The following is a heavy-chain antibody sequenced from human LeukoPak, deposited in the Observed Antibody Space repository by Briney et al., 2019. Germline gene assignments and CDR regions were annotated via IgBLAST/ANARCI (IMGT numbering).Heavy chain of an antibody. Sequence: GGSLRLSCAASGFTFSSYWMHWVRQAPGKGLVWVSRINSDGSSTSYADSVKGRFTISRDNAKNTLYLQMNSLRAEDTAVYYCARVGSYYDSSGYYPHYFGYWGQGTLVTVSS. CDR3: ARVGSYYDSSGYYPHYFGY. CDR2: INSDGSST. J-gene: IGHJ4*02. CDR1: GFTFSSYW. V-gene: IGHV3-74*01. D-gene: IGHD3-22*01.